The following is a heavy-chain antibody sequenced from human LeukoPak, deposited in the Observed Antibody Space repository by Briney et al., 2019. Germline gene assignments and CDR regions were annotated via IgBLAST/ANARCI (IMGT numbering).Heavy chain of an antibody. V-gene: IGHV3-74*01. CDR1: GFTFRSYW. J-gene: IGHJ4*02. CDR3: ARGNGDYVSLFDY. D-gene: IGHD4-17*01. CDR2: INSDGRST. Sequence: PGGSLRLSCAASGFTFRSYWMDWVRQAPGKGLLWVSRINSDGRSTNYADSVKGRFTISRDNAKNTLNLQMNGLRAEDTALYYCARGNGDYVSLFDYWGQGTLVTVSS.